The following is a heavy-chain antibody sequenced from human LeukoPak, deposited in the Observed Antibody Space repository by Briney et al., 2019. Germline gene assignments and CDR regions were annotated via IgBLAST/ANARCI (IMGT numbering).Heavy chain of an antibody. Sequence: GGSLRLSCAASGFTFSSYSMNWVRQAPGKGLEWVSSISSSSSYIYYADSVKGRFTISRDNAKNSLYLQMNSLRAEDTAVYYCARDYATSIAAAGTGYWGQGTLVTVSS. CDR3: ARDYATSIAAAGTGY. V-gene: IGHV3-21*01. CDR2: ISSSSSYI. J-gene: IGHJ4*02. D-gene: IGHD6-13*01. CDR1: GFTFSSYS.